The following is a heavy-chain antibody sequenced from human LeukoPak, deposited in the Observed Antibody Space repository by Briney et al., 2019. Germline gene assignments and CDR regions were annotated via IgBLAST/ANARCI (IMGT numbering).Heavy chain of an antibody. J-gene: IGHJ3*02. CDR1: GFTFSSYS. D-gene: IGHD2-15*01. Sequence: GGSLRLSCAASGFTFSSYSMNWVRQAPGKGLEWVSSIIISSSYIYYADSVKGRFTISRDNAKNSLYLQMSSLRAEDTAVYYCARGEYCSGGSCYSSAWPSAFDIWGQGTMVTVSS. CDR3: ARGEYCSGGSCYSSAWPSAFDI. V-gene: IGHV3-21*01. CDR2: IIISSSYI.